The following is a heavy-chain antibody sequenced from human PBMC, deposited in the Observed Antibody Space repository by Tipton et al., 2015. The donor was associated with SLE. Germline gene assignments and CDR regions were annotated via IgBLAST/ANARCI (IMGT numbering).Heavy chain of an antibody. Sequence: VQLVQSGAEVKKPGESLKIACKASGYSFSNSWIGWVRQMPGKGLEWMGILYPGDSDIRYSPSFQGQVTISGDESVNTAYLQWSSLKASDTAIYYCARRGGSLNYFDSWGQGTLVTVSS. CDR3: ARRGGSLNYFDS. J-gene: IGHJ4*02. D-gene: IGHD3-16*01. CDR1: GYSFSNSW. V-gene: IGHV5-51*03. CDR2: LYPGDSDI.